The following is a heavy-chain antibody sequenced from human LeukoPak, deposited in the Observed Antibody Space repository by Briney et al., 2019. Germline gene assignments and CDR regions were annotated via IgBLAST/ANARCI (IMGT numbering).Heavy chain of an antibody. D-gene: IGHD2-15*01. J-gene: IGHJ4*02. CDR3: ANIVGKNQFVDI. Sequence: GGSLRLSCAASGFVFRSYAMNWVRQAPGKGLEWVSGFSATGANTYYADSVKGRFTISRDNSGNMLFLQMNSLRGDDTAVCYCANIVGKNQFVDIWGQGTLVTVSS. CDR2: FSATGANT. V-gene: IGHV3-23*01. CDR1: GFVFRSYA.